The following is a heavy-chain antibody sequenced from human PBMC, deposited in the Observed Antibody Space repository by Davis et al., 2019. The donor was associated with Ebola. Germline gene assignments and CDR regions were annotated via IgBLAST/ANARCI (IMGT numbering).Heavy chain of an antibody. D-gene: IGHD6-6*01. V-gene: IGHV3-30*18. J-gene: IGHJ4*02. CDR3: AKDDEYSIYSDY. Sequence: GGSLRLSCAASGFTFSSYGMHWVRQAPGKGLEWVAVISYDGSNKYYADSVKGRFTISRDNSKNTLYLQMNSLRAEDTAIYYCAKDDEYSIYSDYWGQGTLVAVSS. CDR1: GFTFSSYG. CDR2: ISYDGSNK.